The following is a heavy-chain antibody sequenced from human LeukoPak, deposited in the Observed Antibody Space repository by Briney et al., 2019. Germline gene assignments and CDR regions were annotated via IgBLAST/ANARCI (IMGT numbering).Heavy chain of an antibody. V-gene: IGHV4-31*03. Sequence: SETLSLTCTVSGGSISSGGYYWSWIRQHRGKGLEWIGYIYYSGSTYYNPSLKSRVTISVDTSKNQFSLKLSSVTAADTAVYYCARDLGFGSSIRGGFDYWGQGTLVTVSS. CDR3: ARDLGFGSSIRGGFDY. D-gene: IGHD3-10*01. CDR1: GGSISSGGYY. CDR2: IYYSGST. J-gene: IGHJ4*02.